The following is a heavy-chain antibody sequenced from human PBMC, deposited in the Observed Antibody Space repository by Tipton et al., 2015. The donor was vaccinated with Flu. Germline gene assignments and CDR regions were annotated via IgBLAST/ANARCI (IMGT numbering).Heavy chain of an antibody. Sequence: TLSLTCTVSGGPISSSSHYWGWIRQSPGRGLEWVGSIYYTGYPYHNPSLRSRLAMSVDTSKNQFSLKLSSVTAADTAVYYCARGYCSGGNCYNAFDIWGQGTMVTVSS. CDR2: IYYTGYP. D-gene: IGHD2-15*01. V-gene: IGHV4-39*07. CDR1: GGPISSSSHY. J-gene: IGHJ3*02. CDR3: ARGYCSGGNCYNAFDI.